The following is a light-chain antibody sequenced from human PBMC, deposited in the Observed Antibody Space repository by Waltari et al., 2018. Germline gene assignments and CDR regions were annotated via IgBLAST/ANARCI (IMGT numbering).Light chain of an antibody. CDR3: QQYNNWPELT. CDR1: QSVSSN. CDR2: GAS. Sequence: ETVMTQSLATLSVSPGERATLSCRASQSVSSNLAWYQQKPGQAPRLLIYGASTRATGIPARFSGSGSGTEFTLTISSLQSEDFAVYYCQQYNNWPELTFGGGTKVEIK. J-gene: IGKJ4*01. V-gene: IGKV3-15*01.